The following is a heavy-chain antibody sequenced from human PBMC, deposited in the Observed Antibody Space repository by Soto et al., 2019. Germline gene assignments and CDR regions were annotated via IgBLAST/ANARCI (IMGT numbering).Heavy chain of an antibody. Sequence: GSLRLSCTSSGFTFSIYGMVWVRQAPGKGLQWVSTIRGDGGQTHYTDSFQGHVSFSVDNSINTVYLQWTSLKTTDTGIYFCARGYFDSGHGYDLWGQGTLVTVSS. V-gene: IGHV3-23*01. CDR2: IRGDGGQT. D-gene: IGHD3-10*01. J-gene: IGHJ5*02. CDR1: GFTFSIYG. CDR3: ARGYFDSGHGYDL.